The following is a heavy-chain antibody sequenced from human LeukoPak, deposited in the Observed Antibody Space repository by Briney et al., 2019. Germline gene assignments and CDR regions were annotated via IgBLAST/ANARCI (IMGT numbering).Heavy chain of an antibody. V-gene: IGHV1-3*03. CDR3: ARGSSLPPYYYYMDV. J-gene: IGHJ6*03. D-gene: IGHD3-10*01. CDR1: GYTLTSYA. Sequence: GASVKVSCKASGYTLTSYAMHWVRQAPGQRLEWMGWINAGNGNTKYSQEFQGRVTITRDTSASTAYMELSSLRSEDMAVYYCARGSSLPPYYYYMDVWGKGTTVTVSS. CDR2: INAGNGNT.